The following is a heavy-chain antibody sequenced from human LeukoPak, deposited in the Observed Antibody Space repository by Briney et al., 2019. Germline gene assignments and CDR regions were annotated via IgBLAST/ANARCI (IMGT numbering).Heavy chain of an antibody. V-gene: IGHV4-59*01. CDR2: IYYTGST. Sequence: PSETLSLTCTVSGGSISTYYWSWIRQPPGKGLEWIGYIYYTGSTNYNPSLKSRVTISLDTSKIQFSLKLNSVTDADTAVYYCASGFDYTNSWSKFDYWGQGTLVTVSS. CDR3: ASGFDYTNSWSKFDY. D-gene: IGHD6-13*01. CDR1: GGSISTYY. J-gene: IGHJ4*02.